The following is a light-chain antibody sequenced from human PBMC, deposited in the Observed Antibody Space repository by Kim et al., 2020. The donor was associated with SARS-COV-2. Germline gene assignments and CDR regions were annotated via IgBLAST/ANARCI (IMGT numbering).Light chain of an antibody. V-gene: IGKV4-1*01. CDR3: HQYYSSPWT. J-gene: IGKJ1*01. CDR1: QYIFYSSNNKNY. Sequence: ATINCKSSQYIFYSSNNKNYLAWYQQKPGQPPKLLFYWASTRESGVPDRFSGSGSGTDFTLTISSQQAEDVAVYYCHQYYSSPWTFGQGTKVDIK. CDR2: WAS.